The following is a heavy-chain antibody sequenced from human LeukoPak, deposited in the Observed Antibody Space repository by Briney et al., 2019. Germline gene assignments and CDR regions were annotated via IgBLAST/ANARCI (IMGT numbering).Heavy chain of an antibody. J-gene: IGHJ4*02. CDR3: ARVGDSGNFYPRDY. Sequence: GGSLRLSCAASGFTFSSYAMSWVRPPPGKGLEWVSSISSSSNFIYYADSVKGRFTISRDNAKNSLYLHMNSLRAEDTAVYYCARVGDSGNFYPRDYWGQGTLVTVSS. V-gene: IGHV3-21*01. D-gene: IGHD1-26*01. CDR1: GFTFSSYA. CDR2: ISSSSNFI.